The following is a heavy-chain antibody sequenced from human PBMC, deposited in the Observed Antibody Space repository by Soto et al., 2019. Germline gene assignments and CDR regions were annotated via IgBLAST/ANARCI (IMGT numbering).Heavy chain of an antibody. CDR2: ISGYNGNT. V-gene: IGHV1-18*01. Sequence: QVQLVQSGAEVKKPGASVTVSCKTSGYTFSNYGINWVRQAPGQGLEWMGWISGYNGNTNYAQTVQGRVTMTTDTSTGTVYMGLRRLRSGDTAIYYCSRFIMVGGWFDPNYYHGMDVWGQGTTVTVSS. D-gene: IGHD6-19*01. CDR3: SRFIMVGGWFDPNYYHGMDV. CDR1: GYTFSNYG. J-gene: IGHJ6*02.